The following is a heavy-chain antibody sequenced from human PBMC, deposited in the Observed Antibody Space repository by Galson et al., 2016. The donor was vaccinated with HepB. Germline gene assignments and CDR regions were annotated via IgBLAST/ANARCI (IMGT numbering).Heavy chain of an antibody. J-gene: IGHJ4*02. CDR3: AKDRNSHYFTPFDY. Sequence: SRDNSKNTLYLQMNSLRAEDTAVYYCAKDRNSHYFTPFDYWGQGTLVIVSS. D-gene: IGHD2/OR15-2a*01. V-gene: IGHV3-33*06.